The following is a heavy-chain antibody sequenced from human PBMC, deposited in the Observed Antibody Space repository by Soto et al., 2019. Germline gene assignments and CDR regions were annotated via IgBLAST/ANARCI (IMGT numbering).Heavy chain of an antibody. CDR2: ISGSGTIT. D-gene: IGHD2-15*01. Sequence: EVQLLESGGGLVQPGGSLRLSCAASGFPFSSRPMSWVRQAPGTGLEGVSAISGSGTITYYADSVKGRFTISRDTSKSTRYLQMNGLRADDTAVYYCAEWARYCSGADCRAWGQGTRVIVSS. CDR1: GFPFSSRP. V-gene: IGHV3-23*01. CDR3: AEWARYCSGADCRA. J-gene: IGHJ5*02.